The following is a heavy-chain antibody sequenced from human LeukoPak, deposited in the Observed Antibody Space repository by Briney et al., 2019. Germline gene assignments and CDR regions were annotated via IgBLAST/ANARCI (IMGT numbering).Heavy chain of an antibody. Sequence: PGGSLRLSCAASGFTFSNYWMSWVRQAPGKGLEWAANIKEDGSEKNYVDSVKGRFTISRDNAKNSLFLQMNSLRAEDTAVYYCARNDSPDYWGQGTLVTVSS. CDR3: ARNDSPDY. CDR1: GFTFSNYW. J-gene: IGHJ4*02. V-gene: IGHV3-7*01. D-gene: IGHD3-22*01. CDR2: IKEDGSEK.